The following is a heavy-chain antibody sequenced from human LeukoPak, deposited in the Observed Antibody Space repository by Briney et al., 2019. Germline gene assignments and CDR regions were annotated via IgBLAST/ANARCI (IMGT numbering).Heavy chain of an antibody. J-gene: IGHJ4*02. CDR1: GFTFRNHG. Sequence: PGGSLRLSCATSGFTFRNHGMHWVRQAPGKGLGWVAFIRYDELQDYYADSVRGRFTISRDNSKSALYLQMGSLRPEDTAMYYCVRDFSNYVAFFDSWGQGVLVTVSS. V-gene: IGHV3-30*02. CDR2: IRYDELQD. CDR3: VRDFSNYVAFFDS. D-gene: IGHD4-11*01.